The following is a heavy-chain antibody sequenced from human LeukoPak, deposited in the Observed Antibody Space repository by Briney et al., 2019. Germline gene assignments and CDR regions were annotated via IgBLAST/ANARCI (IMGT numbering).Heavy chain of an antibody. J-gene: IGHJ5*02. D-gene: IGHD3-3*01. V-gene: IGHV1-18*01. Sequence: ASVKVSCKASGYTFTSYGISWVRQAPGQGLEWMGWISAYNGNTNYAQKLQGRVTMTTDTSTSTAYMELRSLRFDDTAVYYCARVGYYDFWSGYLYNWLDPWGQGTLVTVSS. CDR1: GYTFTSYG. CDR3: ARVGYYDFWSGYLYNWLDP. CDR2: ISAYNGNT.